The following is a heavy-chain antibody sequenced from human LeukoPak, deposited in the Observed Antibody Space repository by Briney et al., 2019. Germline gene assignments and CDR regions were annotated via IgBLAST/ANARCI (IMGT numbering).Heavy chain of an antibody. Sequence: PGGSLRLSCAASGVTFSDYYMSWIRQAPGKGLEWVSYISSSSSTIYYADSVKSRFTISRDNAKNSLYLQMNSLRAEDTAVYYCARASGTIAAAGTWYYYGMDVWGQGTLVTVSS. CDR3: ARASGTIAAAGTWYYYGMDV. D-gene: IGHD6-13*01. V-gene: IGHV3-11*01. CDR1: GVTFSDYY. J-gene: IGHJ6*02. CDR2: ISSSSSTI.